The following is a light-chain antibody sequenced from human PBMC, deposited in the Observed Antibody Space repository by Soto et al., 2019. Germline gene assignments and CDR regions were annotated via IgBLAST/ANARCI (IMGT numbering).Light chain of an antibody. Sequence: LTQSPSSLSASMGDRVTITCRASQGIINYLAWYQQKPGQAPRLLIYGASSRATGVPDRFSGSGSGTDFTLTINRLEPEDFAVYYCQQRSNWPPITFGQGTRLEI. J-gene: IGKJ5*01. V-gene: IGKV3D-20*02. CDR1: QGIINY. CDR3: QQRSNWPPIT. CDR2: GAS.